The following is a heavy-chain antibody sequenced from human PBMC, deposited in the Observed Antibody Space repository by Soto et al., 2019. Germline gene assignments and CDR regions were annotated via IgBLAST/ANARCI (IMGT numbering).Heavy chain of an antibody. V-gene: IGHV1-69*01. CDR3: ARDVSVMTSVFGF. D-gene: IGHD3-10*01. J-gene: IGHJ4*02. CDR1: GGTFYTYA. Sequence: QVHLVQSGAEVKRPGSSVRVSCRASGGTFYTYAFTWVRQAPGQGLEWLGGITPMIGTTKYAQKFHGRVTCSADESASTAYMELSNLRSNDTAVYYCARDVSVMTSVFGFWGQGTLITVS. CDR2: ITPMIGTT.